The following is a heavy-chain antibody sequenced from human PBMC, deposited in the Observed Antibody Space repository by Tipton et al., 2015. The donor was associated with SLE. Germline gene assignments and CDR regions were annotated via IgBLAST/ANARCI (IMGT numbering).Heavy chain of an antibody. CDR3: ARNLGSYYGMDV. D-gene: IGHD3-16*01. CDR1: GFTSSSYA. Sequence: SLRLSCAASGFTSSSYAMNWVRQAPGKGLEWVSITYSGVSSRFYAGSVKGRFTISRDNSKNTLYLQMNSLRAEDTAVYYCARNLGSYYGMDVWGQGTTVTVSS. V-gene: IGHV3-23*03. CDR2: TYSGVSSR. J-gene: IGHJ6*02.